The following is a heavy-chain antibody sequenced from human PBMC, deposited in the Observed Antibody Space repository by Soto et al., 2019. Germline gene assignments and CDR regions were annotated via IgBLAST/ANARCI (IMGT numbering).Heavy chain of an antibody. Sequence: PGGSLRLSCAASGFTFISCAMGWVRQSPGKGLEWVSDIIDSGASTYYADSVKGRFTISRDNSKSTLYLQMNRLRAEDTALYYCSRWGVSRELLSPLDYRGQGTLVTVSS. J-gene: IGHJ4*02. CDR3: SRWGVSRELLSPLDY. D-gene: IGHD1-26*01. V-gene: IGHV3-23*01. CDR1: GFTFISCA. CDR2: IIDSGAST.